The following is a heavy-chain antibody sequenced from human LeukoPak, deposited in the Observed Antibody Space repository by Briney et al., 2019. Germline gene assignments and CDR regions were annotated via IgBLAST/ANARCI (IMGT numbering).Heavy chain of an antibody. CDR2: ISSSSSYI. V-gene: IGHV3-21*01. CDR1: GFTFSSYS. CDR3: ARFYDSSGYYYYGMDV. D-gene: IGHD3-22*01. J-gene: IGHJ6*02. Sequence: PGGSLRLSCADSGFTFSSYSMNWVRQAPGKGLEWVSSISSSSSYIYYADSVKGRFTISRDNAKNSLYLQMNSLRAEDTAVYYCARFYDSSGYYYYGMDVWGQGTTVTVSS.